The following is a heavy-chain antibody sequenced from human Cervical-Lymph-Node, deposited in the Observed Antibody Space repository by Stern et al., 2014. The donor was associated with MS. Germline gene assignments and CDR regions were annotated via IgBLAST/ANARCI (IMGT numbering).Heavy chain of an antibody. Sequence: QVQLQQWGAGLLKPSETLSLTCAVHGGSLRGNFWSWIRQPPGKGPEWMGESTPRGSINSNPSLKSRVTISVDTSKNQFSLKVTSVTAADTAVYYCASIVGWRDFWGQGTLVTVSS. J-gene: IGHJ4*02. CDR1: GGSLRGNF. CDR2: STPRGSI. D-gene: IGHD3-16*02. CDR3: ASIVGWRDF. V-gene: IGHV4-34*01.